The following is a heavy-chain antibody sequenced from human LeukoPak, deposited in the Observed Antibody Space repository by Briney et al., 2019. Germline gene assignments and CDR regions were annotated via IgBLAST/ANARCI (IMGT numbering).Heavy chain of an antibody. J-gene: IGHJ4*02. CDR2: IYYSGST. V-gene: IGHV4-39*01. CDR1: GGSISSSSYY. Sequence: PSETLSLTCTVSGGSISSSSYYWAWIRQPPGKGLEWIGSIYYSGSTYYNPSLKSRVTISVDTSKNQFSLKLSSVTAADTAVYYCARQGDLGYCSTPSCYVDYWGQGTLVTVSS. D-gene: IGHD2-2*01. CDR3: ARQGDLGYCSTPSCYVDY.